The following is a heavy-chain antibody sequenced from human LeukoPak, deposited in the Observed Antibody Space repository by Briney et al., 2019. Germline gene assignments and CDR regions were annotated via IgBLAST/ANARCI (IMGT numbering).Heavy chain of an antibody. D-gene: IGHD6-13*01. Sequence: GGSLRLSCAASGFTFSGYWMHWVRQAPGKGLVWVSRINTDGSSTSYADSVKGRFTISRDSAKNTLYLQMNSLRAEDTAVYYCARESGIAAALDLWGQGTLVTVSS. CDR3: ARESGIAAALDL. CDR2: INTDGSST. CDR1: GFTFSGYW. J-gene: IGHJ5*02. V-gene: IGHV3-74*01.